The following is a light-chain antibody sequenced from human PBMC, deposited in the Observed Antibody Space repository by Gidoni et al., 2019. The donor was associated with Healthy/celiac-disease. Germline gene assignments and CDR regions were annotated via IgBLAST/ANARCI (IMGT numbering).Light chain of an antibody. CDR1: QSISSY. V-gene: IGKV1-39*01. J-gene: IGKJ4*01. CDR3: QQSSSTPRT. Sequence: DIKMTQTPSSLSSSVGDRVTITCRASQSISSYLNWYQQKPGKAPKLLIYAASSLQSGVPSRFSGSGSGTVFTLTIGSLQPEDFATYYCQQSSSTPRTFGGGTKVEIK. CDR2: AAS.